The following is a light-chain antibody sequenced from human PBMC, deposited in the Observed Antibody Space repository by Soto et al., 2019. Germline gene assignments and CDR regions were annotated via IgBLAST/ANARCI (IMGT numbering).Light chain of an antibody. CDR2: WAS. CDR1: QSVLFSSNNKNY. Sequence: DIVMTQSPDSLAVSLGGRATINCKSSQSVLFSSNNKNYLAWYQQKPGQSPKLLIYWASTRESGVPDRFSGSGSGTDFTLTISSLQAADVAVYFCQQYYSPQWTFGPGTRWISN. CDR3: QQYYSPQWT. V-gene: IGKV4-1*01. J-gene: IGKJ1*01.